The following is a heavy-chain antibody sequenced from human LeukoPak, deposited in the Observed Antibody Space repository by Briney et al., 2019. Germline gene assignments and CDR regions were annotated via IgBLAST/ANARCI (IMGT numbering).Heavy chain of an antibody. CDR3: AREGGGAAPGYWFDP. Sequence: ASVTVSCKASGYTFTYYYVHWVRQAPGPGLEWMGWVNPNSGGTYYAQKFQGRVTMTRDTSIRTAYMELSGLRSDDTAVYYCAREGGGAAPGYWFDPWGQGTLVTVSS. CDR1: GYTFTYYY. CDR2: VNPNSGGT. J-gene: IGHJ5*02. V-gene: IGHV1-2*02. D-gene: IGHD6-13*01.